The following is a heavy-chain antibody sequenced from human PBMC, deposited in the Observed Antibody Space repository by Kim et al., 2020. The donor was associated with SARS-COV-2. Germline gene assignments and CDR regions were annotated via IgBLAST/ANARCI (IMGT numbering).Heavy chain of an antibody. CDR3: AKKLDVLLWFGELKGGGYFDY. V-gene: IGHV3-23*01. Sequence: FTISRDNAKNTLYLQMNSLRAEDTAVYYCAKKLDVLLWFGELKGGGYFDYWGQGTLVTVSS. J-gene: IGHJ4*02. D-gene: IGHD3-10*01.